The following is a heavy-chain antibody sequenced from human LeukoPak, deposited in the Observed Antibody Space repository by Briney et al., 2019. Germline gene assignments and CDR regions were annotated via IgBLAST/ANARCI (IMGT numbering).Heavy chain of an antibody. V-gene: IGHV4-4*02. CDR3: AKVFCGGDCHVDF. D-gene: IGHD2-21*02. CDR1: GGSIGKIDW. CDR2: IFHTGTA. J-gene: IGHJ4*02. Sequence: PSETLSLTCAVSGGSIGKIDWWSWVRQPPGKGLGWVGEIFHTGTANYNPSLKSRLTISVDTSKNQFSLRLNSMTAADTAVYYCAKVFCGGDCHVDFWGRGTLVTVSS.